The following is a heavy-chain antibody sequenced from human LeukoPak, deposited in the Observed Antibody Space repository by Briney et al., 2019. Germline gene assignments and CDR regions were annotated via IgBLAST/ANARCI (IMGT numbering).Heavy chain of an antibody. CDR3: ARGLVVVAATLGY. Sequence: GGSLRLSCAASGFTLTDYWMNWVRQAPGKGLEWVANIKQDGSEKFYVDSVRGRFTISRDNAKNSLYLQMNSLRAEDTAVYYCARGLVVVAATLGYWGQGTLVTVSS. V-gene: IGHV3-7*01. D-gene: IGHD2-15*01. CDR1: GFTLTDYW. J-gene: IGHJ4*02. CDR2: IKQDGSEK.